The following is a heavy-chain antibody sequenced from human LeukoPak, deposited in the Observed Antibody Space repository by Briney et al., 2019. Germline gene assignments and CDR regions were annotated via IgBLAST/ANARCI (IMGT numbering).Heavy chain of an antibody. Sequence: PSETLSLTCTVSGGSISSGGYYWSWIRQHPGKGLEWIGYIYYSGSTYYNPSLKSRVTISVDTSKNQFSLKLSSVTAADTAVYYCARGNDILTGYPPFDYWGQGTLVTVSS. CDR2: IYYSGST. CDR1: GGSISSGGYY. V-gene: IGHV4-31*03. CDR3: ARGNDILTGYPPFDY. J-gene: IGHJ4*02. D-gene: IGHD3-9*01.